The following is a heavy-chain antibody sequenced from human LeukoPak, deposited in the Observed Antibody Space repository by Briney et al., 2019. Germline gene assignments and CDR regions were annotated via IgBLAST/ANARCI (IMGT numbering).Heavy chain of an antibody. D-gene: IGHD4-17*01. V-gene: IGHV4-4*07. J-gene: IGHJ4*02. CDR3: ARDSSDYGDYHFDY. CDR2: IYTSGST. Sequence: KPSETLSLTCTVSGGSISSYFWSWIRQPAGKGLEWIGRIYTSGSTNYNPSLKSRVTMSVDTSKNQFSLKLSSVTAADTAVYYCARDSSDYGDYHFDYWGQGTLVTVSS. CDR1: GGSISSYF.